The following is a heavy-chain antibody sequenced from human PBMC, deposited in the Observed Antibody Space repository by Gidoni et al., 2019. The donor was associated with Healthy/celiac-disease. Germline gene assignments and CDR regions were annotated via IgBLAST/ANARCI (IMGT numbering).Heavy chain of an antibody. CDR1: GGSISSGSYY. CDR3: ARERITMIVVVTEVARDWYFDL. J-gene: IGHJ2*01. CDR2: IYTSGST. V-gene: IGHV4-61*02. Sequence: QVQLQESGPGLVKPSQTLSLTCTVSGGSISSGSYYWSWIRQPAGKGLEWIGRIYTSGSTNYNPSLKSRVTISVDTSKNQFSLKLSSVTAADTAVYYCARERITMIVVVTEVARDWYFDLWGRGTLVTVSS. D-gene: IGHD3-22*01.